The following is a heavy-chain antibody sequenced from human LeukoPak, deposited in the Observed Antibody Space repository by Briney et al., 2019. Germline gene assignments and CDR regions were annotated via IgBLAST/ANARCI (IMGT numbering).Heavy chain of an antibody. D-gene: IGHD6-13*01. J-gene: IGHJ4*02. CDR1: GYTFTGYY. CDR2: INPNSGGT. Sequence: ASVKVSCKASGYTFTGYYMHWVRQAPGQGLEWMGRINPNSGGTNYAQKFQGRVTMTRDTSISTAYMELSRLRSDDTAVYYCARVWAGYSSSWYDFWGQGTLVTVSS. V-gene: IGHV1-2*06. CDR3: ARVWAGYSSSWYDF.